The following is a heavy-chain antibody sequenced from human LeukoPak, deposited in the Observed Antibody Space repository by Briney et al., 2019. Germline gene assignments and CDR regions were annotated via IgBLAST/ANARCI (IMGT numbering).Heavy chain of an antibody. CDR1: GYTFTGYY. V-gene: IGHV1-2*02. J-gene: IGHJ3*02. D-gene: IGHD2-15*01. Sequence: GASVKVSCKASGYTFTGYYMHWVRQAPGQGLEWMGWINPNSGGTNYAQKFQGRVTMTRDTSISTAYMELSRLRSDDTAVYYCARDKPVVVTATQYPDAFDIWGQGTMVTVSS. CDR3: ARDKPVVVTATQYPDAFDI. CDR2: INPNSGGT.